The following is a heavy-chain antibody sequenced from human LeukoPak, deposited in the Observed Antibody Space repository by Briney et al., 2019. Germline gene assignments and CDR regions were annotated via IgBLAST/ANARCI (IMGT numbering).Heavy chain of an antibody. D-gene: IGHD3-22*01. J-gene: IGHJ5*02. CDR3: ARLDKLYYDSSGYWFDP. V-gene: IGHV4-59*01. CDR1: GGSISSYY. CDR2: IYYSGSA. Sequence: SETLSLTCTVSGGSISSYYWSWIRQPPGKGLEWIGYIYYSGSANYNPSLKSRVTISVDTSKNQFSLKLSSVTAADTAVYYCARLDKLYYDSSGYWFDPWGQGTLVTVSS.